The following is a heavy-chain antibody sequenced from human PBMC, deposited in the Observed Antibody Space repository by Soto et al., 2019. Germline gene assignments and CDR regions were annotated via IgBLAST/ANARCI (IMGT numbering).Heavy chain of an antibody. CDR2: IWNSGSPQ. J-gene: IGHJ5*01. D-gene: IGHD3-22*01. V-gene: IGHV3-33*01. Sequence: QVHVVESGGGVVQPGRSLRLSCAASGFDFSMSGMHWVRQAPGKGLEWVALIWNSGSPQDYGDSVKGRFTISRDNSKNMVFLQMSSRRAEDTGVYYWARAFQRVNSRAPFDSWGQGALVTVSS. CDR3: ARAFQRVNSRAPFDS. CDR1: GFDFSMSG.